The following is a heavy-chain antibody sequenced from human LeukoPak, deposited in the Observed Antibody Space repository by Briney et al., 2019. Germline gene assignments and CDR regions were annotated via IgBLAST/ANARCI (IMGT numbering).Heavy chain of an antibody. CDR3: ARDRSPAGIFDF. Sequence: GGSLRLSCVASGLTVSSNYMSWVRQAPGKGLERVSIIYSGGKTYYADSVQDRFIISRDNSKNTLYLQMNSLRAEDTAVYYCARDRSPAGIFDFRGQGTLVTVSS. J-gene: IGHJ4*02. CDR2: IYSGGKT. D-gene: IGHD6-19*01. CDR1: GLTVSSNY. V-gene: IGHV3-66*01.